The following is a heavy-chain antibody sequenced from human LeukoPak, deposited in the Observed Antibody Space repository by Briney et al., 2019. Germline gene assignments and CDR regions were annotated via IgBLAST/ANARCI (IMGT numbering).Heavy chain of an antibody. CDR2: ISSSSNTI. V-gene: IGHV3-48*01. CDR3: ATDSPVMTT. D-gene: IGHD2-21*01. J-gene: IGHJ4*02. Sequence: GGSLRLSCAASGFTFSSYNMNWVRQAPGKGLEWVSYISSSSNTIYYADSVKGRFTISRDNAKMSLYLQMNSLRAEDTAIYYCATDSPVMTTWGQGTLVTVSS. CDR1: GFTFSSYN.